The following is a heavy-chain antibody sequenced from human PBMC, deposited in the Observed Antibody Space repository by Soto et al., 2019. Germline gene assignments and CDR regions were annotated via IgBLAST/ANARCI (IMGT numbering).Heavy chain of an antibody. CDR3: AKNDDDIYGTLYCFAN. CDR1: GFTFSSYA. V-gene: IGHV3-23*01. J-gene: IGHJ4*02. Sequence: PGGSLRLSCAASGFTFSSYAMTWVRKAPGKGLQRVSHISGSGGSTYYADSVKGRFTISRDNSKGTLYLQMNGLRADDSAEYYCAKNDDDIYGTLYCFANWGRGTLVTISS. D-gene: IGHD1-1*01. CDR2: ISGSGGST.